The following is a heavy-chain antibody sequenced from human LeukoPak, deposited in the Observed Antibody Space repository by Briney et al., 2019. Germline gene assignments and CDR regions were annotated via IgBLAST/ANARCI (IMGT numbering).Heavy chain of an antibody. V-gene: IGHV4-34*01. CDR3: ARGPDIVVVVAATRNGQDYFDY. D-gene: IGHD2-15*01. CDR1: GGSFSGYY. Sequence: SGTLSLTCAVYGGSFSGYYWSWIRQPPGKGLEWIGEINHSGSTNYNPSLKSRVTISVDTSKNQFSLKLSSVTAADTAVYYCARGPDIVVVVAATRNGQDYFDYWGQGTLVTVSS. J-gene: IGHJ4*02. CDR2: INHSGST.